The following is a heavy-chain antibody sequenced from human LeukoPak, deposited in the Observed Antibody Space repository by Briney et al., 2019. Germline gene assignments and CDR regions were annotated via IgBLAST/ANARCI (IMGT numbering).Heavy chain of an antibody. V-gene: IGHV1-24*01. D-gene: IGHD1-26*01. Sequence: ASVTVSCKVSGYTPTELSMHWVRQAPGKGLEWMGGFDPEDGETIYAQKFQGRVTMTRNTSISTAYMELSSLRSEDTAVYYCARGRTTSLSGSYPDYWGQGTLVTVSS. J-gene: IGHJ4*02. CDR2: FDPEDGET. CDR3: ARGRTTSLSGSYPDY. CDR1: GYTPTELS.